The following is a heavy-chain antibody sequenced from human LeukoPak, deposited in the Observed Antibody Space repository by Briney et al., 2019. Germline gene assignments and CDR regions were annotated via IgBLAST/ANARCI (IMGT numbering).Heavy chain of an antibody. CDR3: ARAGLAARTTYRLYYYYYMDV. CDR2: IYYSGST. V-gene: IGHV4-59*08. Sequence: PSGTLSLTCTVSGGSISSYYWSWIRQPPGKGLEWIGYIYYSGSTNYNPSLKSRVTISVDTSKNQFSLKLSSVTAADTAVYYCARAGLAARTTYRLYYYYYMDVWGKGTTVTVSS. D-gene: IGHD6-6*01. J-gene: IGHJ6*03. CDR1: GGSISSYY.